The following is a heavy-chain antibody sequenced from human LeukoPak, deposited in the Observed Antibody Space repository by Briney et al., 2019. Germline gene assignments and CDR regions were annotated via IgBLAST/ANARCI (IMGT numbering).Heavy chain of an antibody. CDR1: GFTFSSHW. CDR3: ARSKSLYSTDAFDI. V-gene: IGHV3-74*03. Sequence: GGSLRLSCAASGFTFSSHWMHWVRQAPGKGLVGVSRLNGDGSNTTYADSVKGRFTISRDNAKNTLYLQMNSLRAEDTAVYHCARSKSLYSTDAFDIWGQGTMVTVSS. CDR2: LNGDGSNT. D-gene: IGHD2-8*01. J-gene: IGHJ3*02.